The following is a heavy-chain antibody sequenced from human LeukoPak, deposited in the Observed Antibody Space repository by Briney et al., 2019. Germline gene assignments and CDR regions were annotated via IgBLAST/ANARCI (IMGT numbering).Heavy chain of an antibody. D-gene: IGHD1-26*01. CDR2: IYTSGST. J-gene: IGHJ4*02. CDR1: GDSFSSVTDY. V-gene: IGHV4-61*02. Sequence: SETLSLTCTVSGDSFSSVTDYWAWIRQPPGKGLEWIGRIYTSGSTNYNPSLKSRVTMSVDTSKNQFSLKLSSVTAADTAVYYCARHPGIRYSGSYIDYWGQGTLVTVSS. CDR3: ARHPGIRYSGSYIDY.